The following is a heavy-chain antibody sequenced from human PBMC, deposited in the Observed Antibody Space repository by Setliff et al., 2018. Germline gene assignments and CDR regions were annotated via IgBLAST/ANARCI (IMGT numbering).Heavy chain of an antibody. Sequence: SETLSLTCTVSGGSIINSYYWSWIRQPAGKGLEWIGRISTSGSTNYNPSLKSRVTVSLDTSKDQFSLKLTSVTAADTAVYYCARDQWVRSPPLYFSYSMDVWGQGTTVTVSS. J-gene: IGHJ6*02. CDR2: ISTSGST. V-gene: IGHV4-4*07. CDR1: GGSIINSYY. D-gene: IGHD5-12*01. CDR3: ARDQWVRSPPLYFSYSMDV.